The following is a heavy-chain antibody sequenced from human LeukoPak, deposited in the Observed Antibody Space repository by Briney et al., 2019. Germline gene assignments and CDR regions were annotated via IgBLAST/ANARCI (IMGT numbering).Heavy chain of an antibody. Sequence: SGTLSLTCTVSGGSISSSSYYWGWIRQPPGKGLEWIGSIYYSGSTYYNPSLKSRVTISVDTSKNQFSLKLSSVTAADTAVYYCARDGIWGQGTLVTVSS. J-gene: IGHJ4*02. V-gene: IGHV4-39*07. CDR3: ARDGI. D-gene: IGHD1-14*01. CDR2: IYYSGST. CDR1: GGSISSSSYY.